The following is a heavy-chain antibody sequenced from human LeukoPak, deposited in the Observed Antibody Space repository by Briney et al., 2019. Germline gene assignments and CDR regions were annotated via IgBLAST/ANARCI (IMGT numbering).Heavy chain of an antibody. CDR1: GFTFSGSA. D-gene: IGHD4-17*01. V-gene: IGHV3-73*01. J-gene: IGHJ4*02. CDR2: ISSKANSYAT. Sequence: GGSLRLSCAASGFTFSGSAMHWVRQASGKGLEWVGRISSKANSYATAYAASVKGSFTVSRDDSKNTAYLQMNSLQTEDTAVYYCTRPLISDYGDYVNYWGQGTLVTVSS. CDR3: TRPLISDYGDYVNY.